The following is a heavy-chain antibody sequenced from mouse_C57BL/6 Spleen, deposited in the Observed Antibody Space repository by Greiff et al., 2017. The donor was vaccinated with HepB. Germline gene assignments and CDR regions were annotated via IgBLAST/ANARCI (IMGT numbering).Heavy chain of an antibody. J-gene: IGHJ2*01. CDR1: GYTFTSYW. CDR3: AREGLYGNYKDFDY. CDR2: IDPSDSYT. V-gene: IGHV1-59*01. Sequence: QVQLQQPGAELVRPGTSVNLSCKASGYTFTSYWMHWVKQRPGQGLEWIGVIDPSDSYTNYNQKFKGKATLTVDTSSSTAYMQLSSLTSEDSAVYCCAREGLYGNYKDFDYWGQGTTLTVSS. D-gene: IGHD2-1*01.